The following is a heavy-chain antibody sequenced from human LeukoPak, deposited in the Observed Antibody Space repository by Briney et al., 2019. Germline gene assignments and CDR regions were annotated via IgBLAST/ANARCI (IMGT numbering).Heavy chain of an antibody. CDR1: GYTFTDHT. CDR2: INPNIGTT. D-gene: IGHD3-22*01. CDR3: ARRYDSRGPVTFDF. J-gene: IGHJ3*01. V-gene: IGHV1-2*02. Sequence: GASVKVSCEASGYTFTDHTIHWVRQAPGQGLEWMGWINPNIGTTNYAKRFQGRLTVTSYTSINTTFMELSSLNPDDTAVFYCARRYDSRGPVTFDFWGQGTLVTVSS.